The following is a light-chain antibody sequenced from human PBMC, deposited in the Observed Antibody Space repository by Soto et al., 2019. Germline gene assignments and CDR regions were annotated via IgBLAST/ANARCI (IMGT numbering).Light chain of an antibody. CDR1: TSDVGGSDY. J-gene: IGLJ2*01. Sequence: QSVLTQPRSVSGSPGQSVTISCTGATSDVGGSDYVSWYQHHPGKAPEIMLYDVNKRPSGVPDRFSGSKSGNTASLTVSGLQAEDDSDYYCSSYAGSNNVVFGGGTKLTVL. CDR2: DVN. V-gene: IGLV2-11*01. CDR3: SSYAGSNNVV.